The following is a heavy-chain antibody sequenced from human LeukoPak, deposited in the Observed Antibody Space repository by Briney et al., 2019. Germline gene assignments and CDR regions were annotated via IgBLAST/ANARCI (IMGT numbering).Heavy chain of an antibody. CDR1: GFTFSSYA. J-gene: IGHJ4*02. V-gene: IGHV3-30*04. CDR3: AREGATYYYGSASPFDY. D-gene: IGHD3-10*01. Sequence: PGGSLGLSCAASGFTFSSYAMHWVRQAPGKGLEWVAVISYDGSNKYYADSVKGRFTISRDNSKNTLYLQMNSLRAEDTAVYYCAREGATYYYGSASPFDYWGQGTLVTVSS. CDR2: ISYDGSNK.